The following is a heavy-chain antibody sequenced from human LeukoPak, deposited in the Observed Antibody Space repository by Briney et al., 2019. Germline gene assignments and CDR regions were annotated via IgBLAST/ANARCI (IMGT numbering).Heavy chain of an antibody. CDR2: INPSGGST. CDR3: ATNDYGDYEGSYGMDV. V-gene: IGHV1-46*01. D-gene: IGHD4-17*01. CDR1: GYTFTSYY. Sequence: ASVKVSCTASGYTFTSYYMHWVRQAPGQGLEWMGIINPSGGSTSYAQKFQGRVTMTRDTSTSTVYMELSSLRSEDTAVYYCATNDYGDYEGSYGMDVWGQGTTVTVSS. J-gene: IGHJ6*02.